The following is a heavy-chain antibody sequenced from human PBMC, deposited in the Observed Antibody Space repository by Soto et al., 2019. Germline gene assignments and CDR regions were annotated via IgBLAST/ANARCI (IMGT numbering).Heavy chain of an antibody. CDR2: MNPRDGST. V-gene: IGHV1-46*01. D-gene: IGHD5-12*01. CDR3: ARGYSGYEWSAFDI. CDR1: GDTFTSPY. Sequence: QVQLLQSGAEVKKPGASVKVSCKASGDTFTSPYLHWVRQAPGQGLEWMGIMNPRDGSTRYAQKGQATVSMTRDSSTTTAYMELSSLKSEDTSVYYCARGYSGYEWSAFDIWGQGTMFTVSS. J-gene: IGHJ3*02.